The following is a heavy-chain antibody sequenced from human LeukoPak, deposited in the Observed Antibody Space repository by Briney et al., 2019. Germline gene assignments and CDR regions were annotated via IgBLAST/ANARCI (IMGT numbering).Heavy chain of an antibody. CDR3: ARSTGVATIGFDY. CDR1: GFIFSSYW. Sequence: PGGSLRLSCAASGFIFSSYWMTWVRQTPGKSLEWVANIKQDGNEMFYVDSVKGRFTISRDNAKNSLYLQMNSLRAEDAAVYYCARSTGVATIGFDYWGQGTLVTVSS. D-gene: IGHD5-24*01. CDR2: IKQDGNEM. J-gene: IGHJ4*02. V-gene: IGHV3-7*03.